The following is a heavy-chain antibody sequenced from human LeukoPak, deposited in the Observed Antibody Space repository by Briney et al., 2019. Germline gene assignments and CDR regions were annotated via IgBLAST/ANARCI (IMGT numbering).Heavy chain of an antibody. V-gene: IGHV3-74*01. CDR2: IKSDGRT. Sequence: GGSLRLSCAAPGFTFSNDWMHWVRQAPGKGLVWVSRIKSDGRTNYADSVKGRFTISRDNAKNTVSLQMNSLRAEDTGVYYCARAPCEIGGYHPEYLLNWGQGTLVTVSS. CDR3: ARAPCEIGGYHPEYLLN. CDR1: GFTFSNDW. J-gene: IGHJ1*01. D-gene: IGHD3-22*01.